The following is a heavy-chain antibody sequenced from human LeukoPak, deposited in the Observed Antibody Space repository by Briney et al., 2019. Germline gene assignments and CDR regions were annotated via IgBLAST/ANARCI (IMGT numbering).Heavy chain of an antibody. J-gene: IGHJ4*02. D-gene: IGHD2-15*01. CDR2: IYYSGST. V-gene: IGHV4-59*08. CDR3: ARHARYCSGGSCYSPIDY. CDR1: GGSISSYY. Sequence: PSETLSLTCTVSGGSISSYYWSWIRQPPGKGLEWIGYIYYSGSTNYNPSLKSRVTISVDTSKNQFSLKLSSVTAADTAVYYCARHARYCSGGSCYSPIDYWGQGTLVTVSS.